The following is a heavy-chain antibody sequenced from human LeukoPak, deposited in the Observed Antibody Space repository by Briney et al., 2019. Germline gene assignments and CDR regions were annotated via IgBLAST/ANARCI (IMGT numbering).Heavy chain of an antibody. CDR1: GYTFTGYY. Sequence: PGASVKVSCKASGYTFTGYYMHWVRQAPGQGLEWMGWINPNSGGTNYAQKFQGRVTMTRDTSISTAYMELSRLRSDDTAVYYCAALRMHVVVTPQFDYWGQGTLVTVSS. CDR3: AALRMHVVVTPQFDY. CDR2: INPNSGGT. D-gene: IGHD3-22*01. J-gene: IGHJ4*02. V-gene: IGHV1-2*02.